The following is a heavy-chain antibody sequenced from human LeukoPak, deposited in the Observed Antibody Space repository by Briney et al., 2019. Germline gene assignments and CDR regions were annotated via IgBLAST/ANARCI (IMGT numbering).Heavy chain of an antibody. CDR3: ARRFDDGDKNAFDI. J-gene: IGHJ3*02. CDR1: GYSFPNHW. CDR2: IYPRDSDS. V-gene: IGHV5-51*01. D-gene: IGHD3-9*01. Sequence: GESQKISCKGSGYSFPNHWIAWVRQMPGKGLEWMGIIYPRDSDSRYSPSFQGQVTISADKSISTAYLQWSSLKASDTAIYYCARRFDDGDKNAFDIWGQGTMVTVSS.